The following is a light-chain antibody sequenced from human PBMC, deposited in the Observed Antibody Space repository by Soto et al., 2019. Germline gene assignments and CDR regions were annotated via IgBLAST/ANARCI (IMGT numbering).Light chain of an antibody. V-gene: IGKV1-39*01. CDR1: QSISNY. Sequence: DIQMTQSPSSLSASVGDRVTITCRASQSISNYLNWYQQKPGKAPKVLIYAASSLQSGVPSRFSGSGSGTDFTLTISSLQPEDFATYYCQQSYSTPYTFGQGTKLEIQ. CDR3: QQSYSTPYT. CDR2: AAS. J-gene: IGKJ2*01.